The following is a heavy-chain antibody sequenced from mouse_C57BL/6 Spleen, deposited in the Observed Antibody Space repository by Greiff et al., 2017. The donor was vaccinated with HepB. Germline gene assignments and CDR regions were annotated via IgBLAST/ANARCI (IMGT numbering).Heavy chain of an antibody. V-gene: IGHV1-80*01. CDR2: IYPGDGDT. Sequence: VKLVESGAELVKPGASVKISSKASGNAFSSFWMNWVKQRPGKGLEWIGQIYPGDGDTNYNGKFKGKATLTADKSSSTAYMPLSSLTSEDSAVYFCARGYYYAMEYCGQVTSVTISS. CDR1: GNAFSSFW. J-gene: IGHJ4*01. CDR3: ARGYYYAMEY.